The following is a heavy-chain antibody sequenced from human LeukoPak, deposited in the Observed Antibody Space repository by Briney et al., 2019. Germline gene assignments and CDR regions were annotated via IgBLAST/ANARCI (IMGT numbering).Heavy chain of an antibody. Sequence: TSVKVSCKASGYTFTSYAMHWVRQAPGQRLEWMGWINVGNGNTKYSQKFQGRVTITRDTSASTAYMELSSLRSEDTAVYYCARVSAGNTLFDYWGQGTPVTVSS. J-gene: IGHJ4*02. CDR2: INVGNGNT. V-gene: IGHV1-3*01. CDR1: GYTFTSYA. CDR3: ARVSAGNTLFDY. D-gene: IGHD1-7*01.